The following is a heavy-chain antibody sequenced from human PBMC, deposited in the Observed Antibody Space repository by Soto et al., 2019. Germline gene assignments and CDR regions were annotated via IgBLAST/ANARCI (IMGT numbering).Heavy chain of an antibody. V-gene: IGHV1-69*01. CDR1: GGTFDHAA. Sequence: QVQLVQSGAEVKKPGSSVKVSCEAPGGTFDHAAITWVRQAPGQGLEWMGGINPMFNSKHYAQKFQGRVTITADAATSTAFMQLRRLRSDDTAVYYCARQIFAADYWGQGTLLVVSS. CDR2: INPMFNSK. CDR3: ARQIFAADY. D-gene: IGHD3-9*01. J-gene: IGHJ4*02.